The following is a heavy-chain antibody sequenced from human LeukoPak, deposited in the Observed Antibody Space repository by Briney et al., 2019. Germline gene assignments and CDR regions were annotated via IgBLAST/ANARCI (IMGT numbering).Heavy chain of an antibody. CDR3: AKHEGRYYYYGMDV. D-gene: IGHD3-10*01. V-gene: IGHV3-23*01. J-gene: IGHJ6*02. Sequence: GGSLRLSCAASGFTFSSYAVSWVRQAPGKGLEWVSAISGSGGSTYYADSVKGRFTISRDNSKNTLYLQMNSLRAEDTAVYYCAKHEGRYYYYGMDVWGQGTTVTVSS. CDR2: ISGSGGST. CDR1: GFTFSSYA.